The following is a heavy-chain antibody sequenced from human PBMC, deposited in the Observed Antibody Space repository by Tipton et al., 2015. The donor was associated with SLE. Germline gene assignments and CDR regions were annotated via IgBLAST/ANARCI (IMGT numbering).Heavy chain of an antibody. D-gene: IGHD3-22*01. J-gene: IGHJ4*02. CDR3: ARSLDSSGTFDY. CDR2: ISTSSSYT. Sequence: SLRLSCAASGFTLSDFYMSWIRQAPGKGLEWVSYISTSSSYTNYADSVKGRFTISRDNAKNSLYLQMNSLRAEDTAVYYCARSLDSSGTFDYWGQGTLVTVSS. V-gene: IGHV3-11*06. CDR1: GFTLSDFY.